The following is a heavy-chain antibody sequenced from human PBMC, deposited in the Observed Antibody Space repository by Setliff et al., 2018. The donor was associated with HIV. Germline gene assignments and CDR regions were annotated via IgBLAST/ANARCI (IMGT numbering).Heavy chain of an antibody. V-gene: IGHV3-9*01. CDR2: ISWNSGSI. CDR1: GFTFDDYA. Sequence: SLRLSCAASGFTFDDYAMHWVRQAPGKGLEWVSGISWNSGSIAYADSVKGRFTISRDNAKNSLYLQMTNLRAEDTAFYYCTNKPESFNSFEVWGQGTVVTVSS. J-gene: IGHJ3*01. CDR3: TNKPESFNSFEV.